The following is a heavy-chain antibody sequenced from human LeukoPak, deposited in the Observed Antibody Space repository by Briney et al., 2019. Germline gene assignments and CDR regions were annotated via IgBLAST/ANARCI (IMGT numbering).Heavy chain of an antibody. CDR3: ARAWLRRKYYYYMDV. CDR2: ISGFNGHT. D-gene: IGHD5-12*01. J-gene: IGHJ6*03. V-gene: IGHV1-18*04. CDR1: GYTFSNYG. Sequence: ASVKVSCKASGYTFSNYGMSWVRQAPGHGLEWMVWISGFNGHTKYSQKSQGRVTMTTDTCTSTAYMEVRSLRSDDTAVYYCARAWLRRKYYYYMDVWGKGTTVTVSS.